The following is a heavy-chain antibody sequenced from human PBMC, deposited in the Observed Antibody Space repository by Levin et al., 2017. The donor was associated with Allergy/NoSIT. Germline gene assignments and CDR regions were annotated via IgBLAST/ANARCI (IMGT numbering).Heavy chain of an antibody. V-gene: IGHV3-33*01. CDR3: ARDPARSFDI. Sequence: GGSLRLSCAASGFTFSSHGFHWVRHAPGKGLEWVAAIWYDGSNKGYADSVKGRFTISRDDARNTLYLQMNSLRAEDTAMYYCARDPARSFDIWGQGTMVTVSS. CDR1: GFTFSSHG. CDR2: IWYDGSNK. J-gene: IGHJ3*02.